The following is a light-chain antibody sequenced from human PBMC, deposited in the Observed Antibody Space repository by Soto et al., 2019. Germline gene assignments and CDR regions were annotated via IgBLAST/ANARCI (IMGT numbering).Light chain of an antibody. CDR1: GSDIGGYHF. J-gene: IGLJ1*01. V-gene: IGLV2-8*01. CDR2: EVN. CDR3: SSYAGTNNRYV. Sequence: QSALTQPPSASGSPGQSVTISCTGTGSDIGGYHFVSWYQQHPGKVPKLIIYEVNKGPSGVPDRFSGSKSGNTASLTVSGLQADDEADYYCSSYAGTNNRYVFGTGTKLTVL.